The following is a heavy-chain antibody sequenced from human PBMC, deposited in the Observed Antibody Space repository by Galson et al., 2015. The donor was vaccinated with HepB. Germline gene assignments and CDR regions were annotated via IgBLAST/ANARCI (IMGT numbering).Heavy chain of an antibody. CDR3: ARVGYTIFGVVISSFDY. Sequence: SVKVSCKASGYTFTGYYMHWVRQAPGQGLEWMGWINPNSGGTNYAQKFQGRVTMTRDTSISTAYMELSRLRSEDTAVYYCARVGYTIFGVVISSFDYWGQGTLVTVSS. CDR1: GYTFTGYY. V-gene: IGHV1-2*02. J-gene: IGHJ4*02. D-gene: IGHD3-3*01. CDR2: INPNSGGT.